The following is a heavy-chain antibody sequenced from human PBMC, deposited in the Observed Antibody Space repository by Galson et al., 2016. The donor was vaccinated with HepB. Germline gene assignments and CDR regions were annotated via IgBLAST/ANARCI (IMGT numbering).Heavy chain of an antibody. CDR1: GFTFSDYY. J-gene: IGHJ4*02. CDR3: ARTWYYSILSGYYPYFDD. Sequence: SLRLSCAVSGFTFSDYYMTWIRQAPGKGLEWISYIGMSDTTIYYADSVKGRFTVSRDNANRSLYLQMNSLRAEDTAVYYCARTWYYSILSGYYPYFDDWGQGTLSPSPQ. V-gene: IGHV3-11*01. D-gene: IGHD3-9*01. CDR2: IGMSDTTI.